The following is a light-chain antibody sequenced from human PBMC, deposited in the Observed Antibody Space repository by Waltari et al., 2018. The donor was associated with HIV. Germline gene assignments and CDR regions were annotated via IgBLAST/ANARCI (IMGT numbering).Light chain of an antibody. Sequence: QSALTQPASVSGSPGQSISISCTGTSSDLDDYKSVSWYQHHPGNAPKLIIYEVTNRHSGFSNRLAGSKSGHTASLTISGLQAEDEADYFCMSYISSATPEFGGGTKVTVL. CDR3: MSYISSATPE. CDR2: EVT. CDR1: SSDLDDYKS. V-gene: IGLV2-14*01. J-gene: IGLJ3*02.